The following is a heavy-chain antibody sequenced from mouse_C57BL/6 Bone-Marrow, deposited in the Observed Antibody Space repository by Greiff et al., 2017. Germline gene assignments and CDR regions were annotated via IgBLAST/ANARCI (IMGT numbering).Heavy chain of an antibody. CDR2: IYPRSGNT. V-gene: IGHV1-81*01. CDR1: GYTFTSYG. J-gene: IGHJ1*03. CDR3: ARPIYYGNYDWYFDV. Sequence: QVQLKQSGAELARPGASVKLSCKASGYTFTSYGISWVKQRTGQGLEWIGEIYPRSGNTYYNEKFKGKATLTADKSSSTAYMELRSLTSEDSAVYFCARPIYYGNYDWYFDVWDTGTTVTVSS. D-gene: IGHD2-1*01.